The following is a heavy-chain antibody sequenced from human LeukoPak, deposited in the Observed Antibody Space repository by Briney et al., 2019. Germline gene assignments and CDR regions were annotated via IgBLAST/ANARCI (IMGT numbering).Heavy chain of an antibody. J-gene: IGHJ4*02. CDR1: GFTFSTYV. CDR3: VRGTGY. V-gene: IGHV3-64D*06. Sequence: PGGSLRLSCSVSGFTFSTYVMHWVRQAPGKGLEYVSAISSNGDNTYYADSVEGRFTISRDNSNNTLYLQMSSLRADDTAVYYCVRGTGYWGQGTLVTVSS. CDR2: ISSNGDNT.